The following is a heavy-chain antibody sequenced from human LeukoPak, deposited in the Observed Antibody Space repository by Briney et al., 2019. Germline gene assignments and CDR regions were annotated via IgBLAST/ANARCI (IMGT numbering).Heavy chain of an antibody. J-gene: IGHJ6*02. CDR2: ISGSGSTI. Sequence: GGSLRLSCAASGFTFSSYEMNWVRQAPGKGLEWVSYISGSGSTIYYADSVKGRFTISRDNAKNPLHLQMISLRAEDTAVYYCARDTYYDSSGYTYYYYGMDVWGQGTTVTVSS. CDR3: ARDTYYDSSGYTYYYYGMDV. CDR1: GFTFSSYE. D-gene: IGHD3-22*01. V-gene: IGHV3-48*03.